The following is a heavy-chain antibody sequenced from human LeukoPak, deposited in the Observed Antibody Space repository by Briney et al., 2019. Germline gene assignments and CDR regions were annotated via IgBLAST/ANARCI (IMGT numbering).Heavy chain of an antibody. CDR1: GGSLSENY. CDR3: ARGSRYSSSWPYYYGMDV. V-gene: IGHV4-34*01. Sequence: SETLSLTCADYGGSLSENYWSWIRQPPGKGLEWIGQINHGRSSNYNPSLKSRVTISVDTSKNQFSLKLSSVTAADTAVYYCARGSRYSSSWPYYYGMDVWGQGTTVTVSS. CDR2: INHGRSS. D-gene: IGHD6-13*01. J-gene: IGHJ6*02.